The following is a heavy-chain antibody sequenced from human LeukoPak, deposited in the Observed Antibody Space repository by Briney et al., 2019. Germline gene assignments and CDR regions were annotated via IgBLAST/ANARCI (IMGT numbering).Heavy chain of an antibody. D-gene: IGHD3-10*01. Sequence: GGSLKLSCAASGFTFSSYAMHWVRQAPGKGLEWVAVISYDGSNKYYADSVKGRFTISRDNSKNTLYLQMNSLRAEDTAVYYCASGLLWFGEASVIGDAFGIWGQGTMVTVSS. CDR1: GFTFSSYA. CDR3: ASGLLWFGEASVIGDAFGI. J-gene: IGHJ3*02. CDR2: ISYDGSNK. V-gene: IGHV3-30-3*01.